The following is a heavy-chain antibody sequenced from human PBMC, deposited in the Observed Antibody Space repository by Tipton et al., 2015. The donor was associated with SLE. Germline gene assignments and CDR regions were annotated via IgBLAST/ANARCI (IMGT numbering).Heavy chain of an antibody. V-gene: IGHV4-39*07. J-gene: IGHJ2*01. Sequence: TLSLTCTVSGGSISSSSYYWGWIRQPPGKGLEWIGEINHSGSTNYNPSLKSRVTISVDTSKNQFSLKLSSVTAADTAVYYCASGYCSGGSCSYWYFDLWGRGTLVTVSS. CDR3: ASGYCSGGSCSYWYFDL. CDR1: GGSISSSSYY. CDR2: INHSGST. D-gene: IGHD2-15*01.